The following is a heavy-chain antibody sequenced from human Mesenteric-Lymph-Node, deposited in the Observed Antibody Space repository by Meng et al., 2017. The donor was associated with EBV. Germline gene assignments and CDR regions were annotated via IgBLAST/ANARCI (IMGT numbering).Heavy chain of an antibody. CDR1: GFNFEIYG. J-gene: IGHJ4*02. CDR2: IRYDATTK. Sequence: QVQLVDSGXGVVQPGRSXRLSCVAFGFNFEIYGMHWFRQAPGKGLEWVAVIRYDATTKEYAASVTGRFTISRANSKITLYLQMNSLRAEDTAMYYCARDREVIASSTLLFDSQDYWGQGTLGTVSS. D-gene: IGHD2-21*01. CDR3: ARDREVIASSTLLFDSQDY. V-gene: IGHV3-33*01.